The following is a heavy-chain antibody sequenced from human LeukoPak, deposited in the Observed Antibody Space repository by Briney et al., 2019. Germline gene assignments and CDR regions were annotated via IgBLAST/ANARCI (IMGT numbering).Heavy chain of an antibody. CDR2: IYYSGST. CDR3: ASFYCSGGSCYQYYSYYYMDV. Sequence: PSETLSLTCTVSGGSMSSSSDYWGWIRQSPGKGLEWIGSIYYSGSTYSNPSLQSRVTISVDTSKNQFSLKLNSVTAADTAVYYCASFYCSGGSCYQYYSYYYMDVWGKGTTVTISS. V-gene: IGHV4-39*01. D-gene: IGHD2-15*01. J-gene: IGHJ6*03. CDR1: GGSMSSSSDY.